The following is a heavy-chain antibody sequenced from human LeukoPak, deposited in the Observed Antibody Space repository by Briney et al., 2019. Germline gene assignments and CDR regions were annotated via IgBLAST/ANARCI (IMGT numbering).Heavy chain of an antibody. V-gene: IGHV4-31*03. CDR2: IYYSGST. CDR3: ARSLMGQQWLVVPCHFDI. J-gene: IGHJ3*02. D-gene: IGHD6-19*01. CDR1: GGSISSGGYF. Sequence: SETLPLTCTVSGGSISSGGYFWSWIRQHPGKGLEWIGYIYYSGSTYYNPSLKSRVTISVDTSKNQFSLKLSSVTAADTAVYYCARSLMGQQWLVVPCHFDIWGQGTMVTVSS.